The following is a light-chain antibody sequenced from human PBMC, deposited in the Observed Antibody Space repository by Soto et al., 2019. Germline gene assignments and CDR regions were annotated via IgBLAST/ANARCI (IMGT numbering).Light chain of an antibody. CDR2: EVT. Sequence: QSALTQPPSASGSPGQSVTISCTGTSSDVGGYNSVSWYQQHPGKALKLMIYEVTKRPSGVPDRFSGSKSGNTASLTVSGLQAEDEAVYYCSSFGGSDNLVFGGGTKVTVL. V-gene: IGLV2-8*01. J-gene: IGLJ2*01. CDR3: SSFGGSDNLV. CDR1: SSDVGGYNS.